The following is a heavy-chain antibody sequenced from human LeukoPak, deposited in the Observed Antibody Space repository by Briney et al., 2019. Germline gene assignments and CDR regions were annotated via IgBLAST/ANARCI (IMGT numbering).Heavy chain of an antibody. Sequence: ASVKVSCKASGGTFTGYYMHWVRQAPGQGLEWMGWISPNSGGTNYAQKFQGRVTMTRDTSISTAYMELSRLRSDDTAVYYCARAPLGIVGATKPNFDYWGQGTLVTVSS. D-gene: IGHD1-26*01. V-gene: IGHV1-2*02. CDR3: ARAPLGIVGATKPNFDY. CDR2: ISPNSGGT. J-gene: IGHJ4*02. CDR1: GGTFTGYY.